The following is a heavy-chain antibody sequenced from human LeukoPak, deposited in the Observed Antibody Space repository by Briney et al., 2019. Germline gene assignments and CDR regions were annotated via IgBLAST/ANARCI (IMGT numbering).Heavy chain of an antibody. D-gene: IGHD6-19*01. V-gene: IGHV3-23*01. CDR2: ISGSGGST. CDR1: GFTFSGYG. CDR3: AKLSGAVAGTVDY. J-gene: IGHJ4*02. Sequence: GGTLRLSCAASGFTFSGYGMSWVRQAPGKGLEWVSAISGSGGSTYYADSVEGRFTISRDNSKNTLYLQMNSLRAEDTAVYYCAKLSGAVAGTVDYWGQGTLVTVSS.